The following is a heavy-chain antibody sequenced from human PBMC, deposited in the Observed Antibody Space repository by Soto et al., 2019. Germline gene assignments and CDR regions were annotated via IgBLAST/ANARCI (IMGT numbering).Heavy chain of an antibody. Sequence: LEPLSLTCAVDGGSCSGYYGSWIRQPPGKGLEWIGEINHSGSTNYNPSLKSRVTISVDKSKNQFSLKLSSVTAADTAVYYCARVGIAVAGNWFDPWGQGTLVTVSS. CDR2: INHSGST. CDR1: GGSCSGYY. J-gene: IGHJ5*02. D-gene: IGHD6-19*01. CDR3: ARVGIAVAGNWFDP. V-gene: IGHV4-34*01.